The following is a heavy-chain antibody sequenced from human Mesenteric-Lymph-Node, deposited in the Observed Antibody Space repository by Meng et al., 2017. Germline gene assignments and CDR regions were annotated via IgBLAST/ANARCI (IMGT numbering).Heavy chain of an antibody. CDR2: ISGNGETT. V-gene: IGHV3-20*04. Sequence: GGSLRLSCEASGFTFDDYDMIWVRQGPGKGLEWVSEISGNGETTNYVDSVKGRFTISRDNSKNTLSLQMNSLRAEDTAVYYCAKGASVWEHCSSSSCYGFDPWGQGTLVTVSS. CDR3: AKGASVWEHCSSSSCYGFDP. CDR1: GFTFDDYD. J-gene: IGHJ5*02. D-gene: IGHD2-2*01.